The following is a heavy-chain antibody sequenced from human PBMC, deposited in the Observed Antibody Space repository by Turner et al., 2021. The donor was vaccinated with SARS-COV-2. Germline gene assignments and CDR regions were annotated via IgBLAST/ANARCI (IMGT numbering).Heavy chain of an antibody. D-gene: IGHD3-3*01. CDR3: ARGPRGYDFWSGYPNWFDP. J-gene: IGHJ5*02. CDR2: INPNSGGT. V-gene: IGHV1-2*02. CDR1: GYTFSGYY. Sequence: QVQLVQSGAEVKKPGASVKVSCTASGYTFSGYYMHWVRQAPGQGLEWMGWINPNSGGTNYAQKFQGRVTMTSDTSIRTAYMELSRLRSDDTAVYDCARGPRGYDFWSGYPNWFDPWGQGTLVTVSS.